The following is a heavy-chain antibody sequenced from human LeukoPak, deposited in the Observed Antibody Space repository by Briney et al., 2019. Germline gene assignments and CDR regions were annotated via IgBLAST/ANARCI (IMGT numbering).Heavy chain of an antibody. D-gene: IGHD1-26*01. CDR3: TRNGWVGAPQLGAFDI. CDR1: GYTFINYY. Sequence: ASVKVSCQASGYTFINYYLHWVRQAPGQGPDWVGIINPSGGSATYAQKFQGRVTMTRDTSTSTVYMELSSLRSEDTAVYYCTRNGWVGAPQLGAFDIWGQGTMVTVSS. V-gene: IGHV1-46*01. CDR2: INPSGGSA. J-gene: IGHJ3*02.